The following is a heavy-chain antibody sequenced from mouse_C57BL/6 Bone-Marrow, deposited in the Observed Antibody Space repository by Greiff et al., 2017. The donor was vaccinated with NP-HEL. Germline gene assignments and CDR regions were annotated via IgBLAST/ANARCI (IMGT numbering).Heavy chain of an antibody. J-gene: IGHJ2*01. CDR1: GYTFTDYY. V-gene: IGHV1-26*01. D-gene: IGHD2-5*01. CDR2: INPNNGGT. CDR3: ASYYSNYVDFDY. Sequence: EVQLQQSGPELVKPGASVKISCKASGYTFTDYYMNWVKQSHGKSLEWIGDINPNNGGTSYNQKFKGKATLTVDKSSSTAYMELRSLTSEDSAVYYCASYYSNYVDFDYWGQGTTLTVSS.